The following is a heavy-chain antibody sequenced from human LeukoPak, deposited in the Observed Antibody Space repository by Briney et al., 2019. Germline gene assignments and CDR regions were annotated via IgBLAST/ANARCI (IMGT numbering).Heavy chain of an antibody. CDR3: ARGRIAVVRGEVDY. V-gene: IGHV4-59*01. Sequence: SETLSLTCTVSGGSISSYYWSWIRQPPGKGLEWIGYIYYSGSTNYNPSLKSRVTISVDTSKNQFSLKLSSMTAADTAVYYCARGRIAVVRGEVDYWGQGTLVTVSS. CDR1: GGSISSYY. J-gene: IGHJ4*02. CDR2: IYYSGST. D-gene: IGHD6-19*01.